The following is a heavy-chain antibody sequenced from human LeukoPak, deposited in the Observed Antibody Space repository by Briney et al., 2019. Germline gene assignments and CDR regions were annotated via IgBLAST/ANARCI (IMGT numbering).Heavy chain of an antibody. Sequence: GGSLRLSCAASGFTSSSYAMSWVRQAPGKGLEWVSAISGSGGRTYYADSVKGWFTLSRDNSKNTLYLQMNRLRAEETAANYCAKDRPLGVVIMTGFDPWGQGTLVTVSS. CDR2: ISGSGGRT. V-gene: IGHV3-23*01. J-gene: IGHJ5*02. D-gene: IGHD3-3*01. CDR3: AKDRPLGVVIMTGFDP. CDR1: GFTSSSYA.